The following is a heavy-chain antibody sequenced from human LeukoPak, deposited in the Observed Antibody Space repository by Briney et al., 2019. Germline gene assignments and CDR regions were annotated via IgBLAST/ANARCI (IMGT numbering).Heavy chain of an antibody. J-gene: IGHJ4*02. Sequence: GGSLRLSCVGSGFNFIDNSMHWVRQAPGKGLEWVSSISSGNTYIHYRDSLEGRFTISRDNAKNSLFLQMNNLRADDTAVYFCARGYCSGTSCYMFDSWGQGTRVTVSS. D-gene: IGHD2-2*02. V-gene: IGHV3-21*01. CDR3: ARGYCSGTSCYMFDS. CDR1: GFNFIDNS. CDR2: ISSGNTYI.